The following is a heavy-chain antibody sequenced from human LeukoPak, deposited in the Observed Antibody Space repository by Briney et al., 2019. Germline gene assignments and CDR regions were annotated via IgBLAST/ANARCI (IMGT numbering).Heavy chain of an antibody. CDR3: ARDTGPYDFWSGYWFYYYYYGMDV. Sequence: GASVKVSCKAPGYTFTSYGISWVRQAPGQGLEWMGWISAYNGNTNYAQKLQGRVTMTTDTSTSTAYMELRSLRSDDTAVYYCARDTGPYDFWSGYWFYYYYYGMDVWGQGTTVTVSS. J-gene: IGHJ6*02. D-gene: IGHD3-3*01. CDR2: ISAYNGNT. V-gene: IGHV1-18*01. CDR1: GYTFTSYG.